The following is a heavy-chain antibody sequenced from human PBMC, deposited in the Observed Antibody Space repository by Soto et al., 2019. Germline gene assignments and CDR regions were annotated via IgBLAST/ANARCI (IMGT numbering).Heavy chain of an antibody. Sequence: GGSLRLSCAAPGFTFSDYYMSWIRQAPGKGLEWVSYISSSSSYTNYADSVKGRFTISRDNAKNSLYLQMNSLRAEDTAVYYCARGGIAVAGTHDYWGQGTLVTVSS. CDR1: GFTFSDYY. CDR2: ISSSSSYT. CDR3: ARGGIAVAGTHDY. D-gene: IGHD6-19*01. V-gene: IGHV3-11*06. J-gene: IGHJ4*02.